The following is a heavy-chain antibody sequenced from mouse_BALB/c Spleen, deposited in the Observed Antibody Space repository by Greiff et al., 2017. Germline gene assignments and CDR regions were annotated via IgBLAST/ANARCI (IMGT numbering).Heavy chain of an antibody. CDR3: AREIYDGYYTLYYYAMDY. V-gene: IGHV5-17*02. D-gene: IGHD2-3*01. Sequence: EVNVVESGGGLVQPGGSRKLSCAASGFTFSSFGMHWVRQAPEKGLEWVAYISSGSSTIYYADTVKGRFTISRDNPKNTLFLQMTSLRSEDTAMYYCAREIYDGYYTLYYYAMDYWGQGTSVTVSS. CDR2: ISSGSSTI. CDR1: GFTFSSFG. J-gene: IGHJ4*01.